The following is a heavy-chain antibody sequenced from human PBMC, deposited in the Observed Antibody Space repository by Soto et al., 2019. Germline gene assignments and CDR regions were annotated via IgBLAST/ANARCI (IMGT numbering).Heavy chain of an antibody. D-gene: IGHD2-15*01. CDR1: GGSVSSGGCY. CDR2: IYYSGST. V-gene: IGHV4-61*08. CDR3: AVTYCSGGSCYLQGGAFDI. Sequence: SETLSLTCTVSGGSVSSGGCYWSWIRQPPGKGLEWIGYIYYSGSTNYKPSLKSRVTISVDTSKNQFSLKLSSVTAADTAVYYCAVTYCSGGSCYLQGGAFDIWGQGTMVTVSS. J-gene: IGHJ3*02.